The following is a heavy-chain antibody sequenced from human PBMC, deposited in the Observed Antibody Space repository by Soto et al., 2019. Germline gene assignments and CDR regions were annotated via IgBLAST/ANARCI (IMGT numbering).Heavy chain of an antibody. J-gene: IGHJ6*02. D-gene: IGHD6-6*01. V-gene: IGHV1-2*04. CDR2: INPNSGGT. CDR1: GYTFTGYY. CDR3: ARQQLVWTYYGMDV. Sequence: GASVKVSGKASGYTFTGYYMHWVRQAPGQGLEWMGWINPNSGGTNYAQKFQGWVTMTRDTSISTAYMELSRLRSDDTAVYYCARQQLVWTYYGMDVWGQGTTVTVSS.